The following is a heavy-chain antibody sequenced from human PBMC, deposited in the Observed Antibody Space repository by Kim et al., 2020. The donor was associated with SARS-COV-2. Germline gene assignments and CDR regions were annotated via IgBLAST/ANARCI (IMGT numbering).Heavy chain of an antibody. V-gene: IGHV3-9*01. CDR3: AKELAAAAAVYYYGMDV. CDR1: GFTFGDYA. CDR2: ISWNSGSI. J-gene: IGHJ6*02. D-gene: IGHD6-13*01. Sequence: GGSLRLSCAASGFTFGDYAMHWVRQAPGKGLEWVSGISWNSGSIGYADSVKGRFTISRDNAKNSLYLQMNSLRAEDTALYYCAKELAAAAAVYYYGMDVWGQGTTVTVSS.